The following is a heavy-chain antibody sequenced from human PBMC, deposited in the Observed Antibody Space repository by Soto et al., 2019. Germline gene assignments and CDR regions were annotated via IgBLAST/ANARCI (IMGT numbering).Heavy chain of an antibody. Sequence: QVQVVQSGAEVKKPESSVKVSCNPSGGTFNTYTVNWVRLSPGHGLEWMGRFIPILDMANYAQKFQDRVTITADRPTFSAYMELNSLTPDDTAVYYCAITYCRDNSCPRDFDFWGPGTRVTVSS. V-gene: IGHV1-69*02. CDR2: FIPILDMA. D-gene: IGHD2-21*01. CDR1: GGTFNTYT. CDR3: AITYCRDNSCPRDFDF. J-gene: IGHJ4*02.